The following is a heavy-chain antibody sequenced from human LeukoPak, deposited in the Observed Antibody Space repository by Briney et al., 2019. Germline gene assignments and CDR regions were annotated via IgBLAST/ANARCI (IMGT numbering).Heavy chain of an antibody. CDR2: IYYSGGT. CDR1: GGSISSSSYY. CDR3: ASTKRVHYYFDY. Sequence: SETLSLTCTVSGGSISSSSYYWSWIRQSPGKGLEWIGYIYYSGGTNYNPSLKSRVTISVDTSKNQFSLRLTSVTAADTAVYYCASTKRVHYYFDYWGQGTLVTVSS. V-gene: IGHV4-61*01. J-gene: IGHJ4*02. D-gene: IGHD3-3*01.